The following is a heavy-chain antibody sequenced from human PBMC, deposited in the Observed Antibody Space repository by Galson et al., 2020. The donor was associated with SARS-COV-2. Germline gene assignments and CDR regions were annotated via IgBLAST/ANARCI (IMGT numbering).Heavy chain of an antibody. J-gene: IGHJ5*02. Sequence: GESLKISCKASGYSFNTYYMHWVRQAPGQGLEWLGWIDGNTGDTNYAQKFKGRVTMTRDTSTTTAYLELARLTSDDTAVYFCVRSGFDPWGQGTLVTVSS. CDR3: VRSGFDP. CDR2: IDGNTGDT. CDR1: GYSFNTYY. V-gene: IGHV1-2*02.